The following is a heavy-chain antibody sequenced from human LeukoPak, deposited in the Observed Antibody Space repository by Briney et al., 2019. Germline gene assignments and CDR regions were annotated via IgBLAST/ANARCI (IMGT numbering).Heavy chain of an antibody. CDR3: AREKELTGGELDY. V-gene: IGHV3-7*01. Sequence: GGSLRLSCAASGFTFSSYWMSWVRQAPGKGLEWVANIKQDGSEKYYVDSVKGRFTISRDNAKNSLYLQMNSLRAEDTAAHYCAREKELTGGELDYWGQGTLVTVSS. D-gene: IGHD3-10*01. CDR2: IKQDGSEK. J-gene: IGHJ4*02. CDR1: GFTFSSYW.